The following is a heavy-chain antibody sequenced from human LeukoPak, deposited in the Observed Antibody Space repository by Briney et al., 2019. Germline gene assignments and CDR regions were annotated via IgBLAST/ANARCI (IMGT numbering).Heavy chain of an antibody. D-gene: IGHD6-13*01. CDR3: SAAAVRDWYFDL. V-gene: IGHV1-2*02. CDR2: INPNGGGT. J-gene: IGHJ2*01. Sequence: GASVKVSCKASGYTFTSYYIHWVRQAPGQGLEWMGWINPNGGGTNYAQKFQGRVTMTRDTSISTAYMELSRLRSDDTAVYYCSAAAVRDWYFDLWGRGTLVTVSS. CDR1: GYTFTSYY.